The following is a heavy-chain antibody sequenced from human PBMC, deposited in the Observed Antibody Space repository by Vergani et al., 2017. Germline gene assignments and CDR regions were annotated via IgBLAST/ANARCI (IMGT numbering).Heavy chain of an antibody. D-gene: IGHD3-22*01. Sequence: QVQLVQSGSELKKPGASVKVSCKASGYTFTSYAMNWVRQAPGQGLEWMGWINTNTGNPTYAQGFRGGFGFTLDTSVSTSYLQISSLKAEDTAVYYCASGPYYYDSSGYSNIDAFDIWGQGTMVTVSS. CDR2: INTNTGNP. CDR3: ASGPYYYDSSGYSNIDAFDI. V-gene: IGHV7-4-1*02. J-gene: IGHJ3*02. CDR1: GYTFTSYA.